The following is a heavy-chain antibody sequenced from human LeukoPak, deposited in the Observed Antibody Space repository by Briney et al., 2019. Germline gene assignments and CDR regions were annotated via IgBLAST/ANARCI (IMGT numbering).Heavy chain of an antibody. CDR3: AKGKRGYSYGATVDY. V-gene: IGHV3-23*01. Sequence: GGSLRLSCAASGFTFSSYAMSWVRQAPGKGLEWVSAISGSGGSTYYADSVKGRFTISRDNSKNTLYLQMNSLRVEDTAVYYCAKGKRGYSYGATVDYWGQGTLVTVSS. D-gene: IGHD5-18*01. CDR1: GFTFSSYA. CDR2: ISGSGGST. J-gene: IGHJ4*02.